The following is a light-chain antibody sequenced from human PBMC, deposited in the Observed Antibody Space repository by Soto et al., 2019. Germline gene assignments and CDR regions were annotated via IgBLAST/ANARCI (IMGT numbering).Light chain of an antibody. CDR1: SSDVGGYNY. CDR2: EVT. V-gene: IGLV2-14*01. Sequence: QSVLTQPASVSGSPEQSMTVSCTRTSSDVGGYNYVSWYQQHPGKAANLMIYEVTNRPSGVSNRFACSKSGNTASPTISVLQGEDDADYYCSSYTSSSTRVVGSGTKVTV. CDR3: SSYTSSSTRV. J-gene: IGLJ1*01.